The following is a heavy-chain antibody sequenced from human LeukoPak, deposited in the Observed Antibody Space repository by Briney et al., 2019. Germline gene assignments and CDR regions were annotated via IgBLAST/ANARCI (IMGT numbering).Heavy chain of an antibody. CDR3: ARVEQRVRYYYYYYYMDV. V-gene: IGHV3-7*01. J-gene: IGHJ6*03. CDR2: IKQDGSEK. CDR1: GFTFSSYW. Sequence: PGGSLRLSCAASGFTFSSYWMSWVRQAPGKGLEWVANIKQDGSEKYYVDSVKGRFTISRDNAKNSLYLQMNSLRAEDTAVYYCARVEQRVRYYYYYYYMDVWGKGTTVTVSS. D-gene: IGHD6-25*01.